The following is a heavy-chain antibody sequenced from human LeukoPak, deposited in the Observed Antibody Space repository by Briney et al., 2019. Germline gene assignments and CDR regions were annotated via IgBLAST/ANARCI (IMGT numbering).Heavy chain of an antibody. CDR1: GFTFDDYA. D-gene: IGHD1-26*01. Sequence: PGGSLRLSCAASGFTFDDYAMHWVRQAPGKGLEWVSGISWNSGSIGYADSVKGRFTISRDNAKNSLYLQTNSLRAEDTALYYCAKGRGKWELLTSSFDYWGQGTLVTVSS. CDR3: AKGRGKWELLTSSFDY. V-gene: IGHV3-9*01. J-gene: IGHJ4*02. CDR2: ISWNSGSI.